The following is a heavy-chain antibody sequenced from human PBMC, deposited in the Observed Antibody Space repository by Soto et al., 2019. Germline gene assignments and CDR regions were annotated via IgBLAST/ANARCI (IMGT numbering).Heavy chain of an antibody. CDR2: ISGSGGST. J-gene: IGHJ4*02. CDR3: AHSSVGLDDYIWGSYRPFDY. CDR1: GFTFSSYA. Sequence: EVQLLESGGGLVQPGGSLRLSCAASGFTFSSYAMSWVRQAPGKGLEWVSAISGSGGSTYYADSVKGRFTISRDNSKNTLYMQMNSLRAEDTAVYYCAHSSVGLDDYIWGSYRPFDYWVQGTLVTVAS. D-gene: IGHD3-16*02. V-gene: IGHV3-23*01.